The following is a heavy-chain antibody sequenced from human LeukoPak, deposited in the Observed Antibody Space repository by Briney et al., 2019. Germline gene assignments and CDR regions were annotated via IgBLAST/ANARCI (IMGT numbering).Heavy chain of an antibody. CDR1: GGSFSDYY. V-gene: IGHV4-34*01. CDR3: ARDKWVGATYYYYYYMDV. Sequence: SETLSLTCAVYGGSFSDYYWSWIRQPPGEGLEWIGEINRGGSTEYNPSLKSRATISVDTSKNQFSLKLSSVTAADTAVYYCARDKWVGATYYYYYYMDVWGKGTTVTVSS. CDR2: INRGGST. D-gene: IGHD1-26*01. J-gene: IGHJ6*03.